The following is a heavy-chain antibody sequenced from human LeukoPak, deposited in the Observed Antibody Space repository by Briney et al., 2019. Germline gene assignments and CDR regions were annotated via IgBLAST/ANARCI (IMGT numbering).Heavy chain of an antibody. CDR3: ARSSIAVAGTGAFDI. J-gene: IGHJ3*02. CDR2: IFYSGST. CDR1: DDSISNDY. D-gene: IGHD6-19*01. V-gene: IGHV4-59*08. Sequence: PSETLSLTCTVSDDSISNDYWSWIRQPPGKGLEWIGYIFYSGSTNYNPSLKGRLTISLDTSKKQLSLKLSSVTAADTAVYYCARSSIAVAGTGAFDIWGQGTMVTVSS.